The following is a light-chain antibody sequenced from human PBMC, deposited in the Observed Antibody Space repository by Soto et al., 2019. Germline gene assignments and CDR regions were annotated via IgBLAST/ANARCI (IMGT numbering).Light chain of an antibody. V-gene: IGKV1D-13*01. CDR2: DTS. Sequence: AIQLTQSPSSLSASVGDRVTITCRASQGISSALAWYQQKPGKAPRLLIFDTSSLESGVPSRFSGSGSGTDFTLTISSLQPEDFATYYCQQFNNYLFTFGPGTKVDIK. CDR1: QGISSA. J-gene: IGKJ3*01. CDR3: QQFNNYLFT.